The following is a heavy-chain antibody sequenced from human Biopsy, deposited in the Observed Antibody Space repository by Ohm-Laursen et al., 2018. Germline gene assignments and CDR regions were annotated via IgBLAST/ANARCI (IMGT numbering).Heavy chain of an antibody. Sequence: SLRLSCAASGFTFDNYAMHWVRQTPGKGLEWVSGISWDGGSEGYADSVKGRFTISRDNAKNSLFLQMNSLTTEDTALYYCVRGYSSSWSGYLDHWGQGTLVTVSP. D-gene: IGHD3-3*01. CDR2: ISWDGGSE. V-gene: IGHV3-9*01. J-gene: IGHJ4*02. CDR3: VRGYSSSWSGYLDH. CDR1: GFTFDNYA.